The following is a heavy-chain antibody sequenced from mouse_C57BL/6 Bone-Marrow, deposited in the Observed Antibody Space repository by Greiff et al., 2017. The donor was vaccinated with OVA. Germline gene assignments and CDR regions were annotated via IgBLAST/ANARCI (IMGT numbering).Heavy chain of an antibody. CDR3: TRDQNYGSSYGFAY. V-gene: IGHV5-9-1*02. Sequence: EVKVVESGEGLVKPGGSLKLSCAASGFTFSSYAMSWVRQTPEKRLEWVAYISSGGDYIYYADTVKGRFTISRDNARNTLYLQMSSLKSEDTAMYYCTRDQNYGSSYGFAYWGQGTLVTVSA. J-gene: IGHJ3*01. CDR1: GFTFSSYA. CDR2: ISSGGDYI. D-gene: IGHD1-1*01.